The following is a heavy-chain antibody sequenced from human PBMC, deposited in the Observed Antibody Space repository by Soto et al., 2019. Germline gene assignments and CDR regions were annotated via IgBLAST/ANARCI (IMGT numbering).Heavy chain of an antibody. Sequence: SETLSLTCAVHGGSFSGYYWSWIRQPPGKGLEWIGEINHSGSTNYNPSLKSRVTISVDTSKNQFSLKLSSVTAADTAVYYCARSPYYDYVWGSYRPPWYFDYWGQGTLVTVSS. CDR1: GGSFSGYY. CDR3: ARSPYYDYVWGSYRPPWYFDY. J-gene: IGHJ4*02. D-gene: IGHD3-16*02. V-gene: IGHV4-34*01. CDR2: INHSGST.